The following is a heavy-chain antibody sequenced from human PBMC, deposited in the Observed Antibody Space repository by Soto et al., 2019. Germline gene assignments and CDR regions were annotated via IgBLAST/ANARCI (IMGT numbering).Heavy chain of an antibody. D-gene: IGHD3-10*01. CDR1: GYTFTSYG. Sequence: ASVKVSCKASGYTFTSYGISWVRQAPGQGLEWMGWISAYNGNTNYAQKLQGRVTMTTDTSTSTAYMELRSLRSDDTAVYYCARDVTMVRGILKQNWFDPWGQGTLVTVSS. V-gene: IGHV1-18*01. CDR3: ARDVTMVRGILKQNWFDP. J-gene: IGHJ5*02. CDR2: ISAYNGNT.